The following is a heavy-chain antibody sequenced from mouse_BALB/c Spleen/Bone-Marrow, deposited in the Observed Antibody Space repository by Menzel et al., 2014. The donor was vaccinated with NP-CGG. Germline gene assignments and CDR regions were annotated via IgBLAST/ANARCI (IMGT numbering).Heavy chain of an antibody. CDR3: TRSYGSSYEYYFDY. J-gene: IGHJ2*01. D-gene: IGHD1-1*01. CDR2: IYPSDSYT. V-gene: IGHV1-69*02. CDR1: GYTFTSYW. Sequence: VQLQQSGAELVRPGASVKLSCKASGYTFTSYWINWVKQRPGQGLEWIGNIYPSDSYTNYNQKFKDKATLTVDKSSSTAYMQRSSPTSEDSAVYYCTRSYGSSYEYYFDYWGQGTTLTVSS.